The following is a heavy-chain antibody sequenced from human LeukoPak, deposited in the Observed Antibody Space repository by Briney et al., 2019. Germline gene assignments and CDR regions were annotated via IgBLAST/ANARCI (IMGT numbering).Heavy chain of an antibody. J-gene: IGHJ4*02. Sequence: ASVKVSCKASLYTLSNYGVSWVRQAPGQGLEWMGWIGPYNGNTNYAQKLQGRVTMTTDTSTSTAYMELRSLRSEDTAVYYCARVAVAGTFHYWGQGTLVTVSS. CDR2: IGPYNGNT. CDR1: LYTLSNYG. CDR3: ARVAVAGTFHY. D-gene: IGHD6-19*01. V-gene: IGHV1-18*01.